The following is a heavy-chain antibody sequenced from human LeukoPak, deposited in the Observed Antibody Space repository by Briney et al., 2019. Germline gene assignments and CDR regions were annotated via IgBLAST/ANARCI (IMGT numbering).Heavy chain of an antibody. Sequence: GGSLRLSCGASGFTFSDYYMSWIRQAPGKGLEWVSYISSSGSTIYYADSVKGRFAISRDNAKNSLYLQMNSLRAEDTAVYYCARDNHYYDSSGYSYWGQGTLVTVSS. V-gene: IGHV3-11*01. CDR3: ARDNHYYDSSGYSY. CDR1: GFTFSDYY. J-gene: IGHJ4*02. D-gene: IGHD3-22*01. CDR2: ISSSGSTI.